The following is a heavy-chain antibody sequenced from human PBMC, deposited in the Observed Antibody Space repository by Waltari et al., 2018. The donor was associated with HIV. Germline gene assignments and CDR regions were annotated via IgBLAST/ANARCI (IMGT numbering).Heavy chain of an antibody. J-gene: IGHJ1*01. CDR1: GFSFTKYA. CDR3: VRDLSPMCKSGWYDS. D-gene: IGHD6-19*01. V-gene: IGHV1-18*04. Sequence: QVRLVQSGAEVKKPGASVKVSCTASGFSFTKYAFSWVRQAPGKGLEWMGWIHTYTGNTDAAEKFQGRVTMTRDTFTNTIYMEWTTLKSDDSAIYYCVRDLSPMCKSGWYDSWGQGTVVTVSS. CDR2: IHTYTGNT.